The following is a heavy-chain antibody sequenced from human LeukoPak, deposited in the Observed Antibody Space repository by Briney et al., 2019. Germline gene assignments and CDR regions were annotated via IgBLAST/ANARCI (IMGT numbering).Heavy chain of an antibody. CDR2: IMQDVSEK. J-gene: IGHJ5*02. V-gene: IGHV3-7*01. D-gene: IGHD3-3*01. CDR1: EFTLSNYW. Sequence: PGGSLRLSCAASEFTLSNYWMSWGRQAPGKGLERVANIMQDVSEKYYVDSVKGRFTISRDNAKNSLYLQMDSLRGGDTAVYYCARADTDLRDLWSAYGKRFDLWGQGTLVTVPS. CDR3: ARADTDLRDLWSAYGKRFDL.